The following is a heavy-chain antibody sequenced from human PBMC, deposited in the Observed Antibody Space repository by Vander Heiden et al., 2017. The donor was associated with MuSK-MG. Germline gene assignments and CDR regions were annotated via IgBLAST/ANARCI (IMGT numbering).Heavy chain of an antibody. CDR2: ISGSGGST. D-gene: IGHD3-22*01. CDR3: AKDPLYYYDSSGYYYDWFDP. CDR1: GFTFSSYA. J-gene: IGHJ5*02. Sequence: EVQLLESGGGLVQPGGSLRLSCAASGFTFSSYAMSWVRQAPGKGLEWVSAISGSGGSTYYADSVKGRFTIARDNSKNTLYLQMNSLRAEDTAVYYCAKDPLYYYDSSGYYYDWFDPWGDGTLVTVSS. V-gene: IGHV3-23*01.